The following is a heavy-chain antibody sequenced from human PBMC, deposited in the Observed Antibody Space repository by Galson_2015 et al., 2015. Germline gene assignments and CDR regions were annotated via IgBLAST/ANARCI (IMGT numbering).Heavy chain of an antibody. J-gene: IGHJ3*02. CDR3: ASLYCSGGNCYDAFDI. CDR1: GFTFSSYG. V-gene: IGHV3-33*01. CDR2: IWYDGSNK. D-gene: IGHD2-15*01. Sequence: SLRLSCAASGFTFSSYGMHWVRQAPGKRLEWVAVIWYDGSNKYYADSVKGRFTISRDNSKNTLYLQMNSLRAEDTAVYYCASLYCSGGNCYDAFDIWGQGTMVTVSS.